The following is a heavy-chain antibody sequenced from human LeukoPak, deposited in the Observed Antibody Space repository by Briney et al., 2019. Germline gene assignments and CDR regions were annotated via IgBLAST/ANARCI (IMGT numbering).Heavy chain of an antibody. CDR1: GLTFSSHG. D-gene: IGHD3-10*01. Sequence: PGGSLRLSCAASGLTFSSHGFHWVRQAPGKGLEWVTFISLDGSKTSYADSVKGRFTFSRDDSKNTLYLEMNSLRAEGTAVYYCARDRAVSWFDSWGLGTLVTVSS. CDR2: ISLDGSKT. CDR3: ARDRAVSWFDS. J-gene: IGHJ5*01. V-gene: IGHV3-33*05.